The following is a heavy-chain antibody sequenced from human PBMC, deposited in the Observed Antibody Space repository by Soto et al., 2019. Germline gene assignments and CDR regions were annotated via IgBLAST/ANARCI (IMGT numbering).Heavy chain of an antibody. J-gene: IGHJ5*02. CDR3: ARDLAAGDL. CDR2: INPMGGST. V-gene: IGHV1-46*01. D-gene: IGHD6-13*01. CDR1: GYTLIDDY. Sequence: AEACSKASGYTLIDDYIHWLRQAPGQGLEWMAIINPMGGSTNYAQEFQGRVTLTSDTSTSTVYMELSSLRFEDTALFYCARDLAAGDLWVQGTLVTVSS.